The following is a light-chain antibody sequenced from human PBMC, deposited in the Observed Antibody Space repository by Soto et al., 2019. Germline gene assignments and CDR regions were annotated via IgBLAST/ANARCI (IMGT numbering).Light chain of an antibody. Sequence: QSVLTQSPSMSGAPGQRVTISCSGSGSNIGAGYDVHWYKQVPGTAPQVVIYGNTNRPSGVPDRLSGSKSGTYASLVITGLQADDDAEYYCQSFDNSMSASIFGGGTQLTV. CDR3: QSFDNSMSASI. CDR1: GSNIGAGYD. CDR2: GNT. V-gene: IGLV1-40*01. J-gene: IGLJ2*01.